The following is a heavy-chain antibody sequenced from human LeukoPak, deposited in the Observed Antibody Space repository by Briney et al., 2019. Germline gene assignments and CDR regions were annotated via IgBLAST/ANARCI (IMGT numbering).Heavy chain of an antibody. CDR2: IYYSGDT. V-gene: IGHV4-39*01. CDR1: GGAISSSNYY. J-gene: IGHJ4*02. CDR3: ARQGPTYYFDY. Sequence: SETLSLTCTVSGGAISSSNYYWGWLRQAPGKGLEWIGNIYYSGDTFYNPSLKSRVTISVDTSENQFSLKLSSVTAADTSVYYCARQGPTYYFDYWGQGTLVTVSS.